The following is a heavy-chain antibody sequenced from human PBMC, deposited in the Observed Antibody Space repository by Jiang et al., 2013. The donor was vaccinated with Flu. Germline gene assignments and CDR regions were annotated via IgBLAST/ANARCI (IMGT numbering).Heavy chain of an antibody. J-gene: IGHJ5*02. Sequence: GSGLVKPSQTLSLTCTVSGASISSGSYYWSWIRQPAGKGLEWIGRTYSSGSTNYNPSLKSRVAISLDTSKNQFSLKLYSVTAADTARYYCAREFSAENNWLDPWGQGTQAPSPQ. V-gene: IGHV4-61*02. D-gene: IGHD1-26*01. CDR1: GASISSGSYY. CDR2: TYSSGST. CDR3: AREFSAENNWLDP.